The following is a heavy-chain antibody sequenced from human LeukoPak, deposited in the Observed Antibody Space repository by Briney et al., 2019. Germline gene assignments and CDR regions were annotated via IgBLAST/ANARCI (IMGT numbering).Heavy chain of an antibody. J-gene: IGHJ4*02. D-gene: IGHD5-24*01. Sequence: GGSLRLSCAASGFTFSGSAMHWVRQASGKGLEWVGRIRSKANSYATAYAASVKGRFTISRDDSMNTAYLQMNSLKTEDTAVYYCTSRDGFLGYWGQGTLVTVSS. CDR3: TSRDGFLGY. CDR1: GFTFSGSA. V-gene: IGHV3-73*01. CDR2: IRSKANSYAT.